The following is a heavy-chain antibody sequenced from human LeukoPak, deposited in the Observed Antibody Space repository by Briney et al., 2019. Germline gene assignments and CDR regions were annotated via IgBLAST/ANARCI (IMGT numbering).Heavy chain of an antibody. D-gene: IGHD5-12*01. CDR2: IYYSGST. Sequence: SETLSLTCTVSGGSISSGGYYWSWIRQHPGKGLEWIGYIYYSGSTYYNLSLRSRLTISVDTSKNQFSLKLSSVTAADTAVYYCARPISGYDSGREGYYFDYWGQGTLVTVSS. V-gene: IGHV4-31*03. CDR1: GGSISSGGYY. CDR3: ARPISGYDSGREGYYFDY. J-gene: IGHJ4*02.